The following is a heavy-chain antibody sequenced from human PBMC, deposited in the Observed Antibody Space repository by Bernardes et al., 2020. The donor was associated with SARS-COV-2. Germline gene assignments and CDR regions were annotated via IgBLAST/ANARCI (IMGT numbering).Heavy chain of an antibody. J-gene: IGHJ4*02. CDR2: IYWDDDK. Sequence: SGPTLVKPTQTLTLTCTFSGFSLSSGVAVGWVRQAPGKALQWLGIIYWDDDKGYAPSLKNRLSITKDTSKNQVVLTMTNMDPVDTATYFCAHSGSESSDGDCFGYWGPGILVTVSS. V-gene: IGHV2-5*05. D-gene: IGHD3-22*01. CDR3: AHSGSESSDGDCFGY. CDR1: GFSLSSGVA.